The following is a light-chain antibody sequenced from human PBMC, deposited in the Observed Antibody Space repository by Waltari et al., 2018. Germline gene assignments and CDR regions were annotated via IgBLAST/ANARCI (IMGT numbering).Light chain of an antibody. CDR1: QSVSSSY. Sequence: EIVLTQSPGTLSLSPGERATLSCMSSQSVSSSYLAWYQQKPGQAPRLLISGASSRAAGIPDRFSGSGSETDFTLTISRLEPEDFAVYYCQQYGSSPYTFGQGTKLEIK. CDR3: QQYGSSPYT. V-gene: IGKV3-20*01. CDR2: GAS. J-gene: IGKJ2*01.